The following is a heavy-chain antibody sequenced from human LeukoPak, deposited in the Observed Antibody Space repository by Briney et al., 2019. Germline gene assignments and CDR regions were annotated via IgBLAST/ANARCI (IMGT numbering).Heavy chain of an antibody. J-gene: IGHJ4*02. Sequence: SETLSLTCTVSGGSISSYYWSWIRQPPGKGLEWIGYIYYSGSTNYNPSLKSRVTISVDTSKNQFSLKLSSVTAADTAVYYCASTKPADYWGQGTLVTVSS. CDR2: IYYSGST. CDR3: ASTKPADY. CDR1: GGSISSYY. V-gene: IGHV4-59*08. D-gene: IGHD2-2*01.